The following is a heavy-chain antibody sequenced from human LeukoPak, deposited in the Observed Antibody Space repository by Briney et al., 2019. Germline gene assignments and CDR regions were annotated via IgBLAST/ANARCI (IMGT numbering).Heavy chain of an antibody. CDR3: ARGNRGFDY. V-gene: IGHV3-72*01. J-gene: IGHJ4*02. CDR1: GFTFSDYY. Sequence: GGSLRLSCAASGFTFSDYYMDWVRQAPGKGLEWVGRIRKRANSYTTEYAASVKGRFTISRDDSKNSLYLQMNGLKTEDTAVYYCARGNRGFDYWGQGTLVTVSS. CDR2: IRKRANSYTT. D-gene: IGHD7-27*01.